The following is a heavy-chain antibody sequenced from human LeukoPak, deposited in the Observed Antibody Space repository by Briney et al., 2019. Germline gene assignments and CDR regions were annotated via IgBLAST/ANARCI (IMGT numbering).Heavy chain of an antibody. V-gene: IGHV3-7*01. Sequence: GGSLRLSCAASGFTFSSYWMSWVRQAPGKELEWVANIKQDGSEKYYVDSVKGRFTISRDNAKNSLYLQMNSLRAEDTAVYYCARDGPYDYVWGSYRCMEYWGQGTLVTVSS. CDR1: GFTFSSYW. D-gene: IGHD3-16*02. J-gene: IGHJ4*02. CDR2: IKQDGSEK. CDR3: ARDGPYDYVWGSYRCMEY.